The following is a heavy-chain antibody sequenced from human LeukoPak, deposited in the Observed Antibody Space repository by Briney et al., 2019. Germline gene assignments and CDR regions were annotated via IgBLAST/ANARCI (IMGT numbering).Heavy chain of an antibody. CDR1: GYTFTSYG. J-gene: IGHJ6*02. Sequence: ASVKVSCKASGYTFTSYGISWVRQAPGQGLEWMGLISAYNGNTNYAQKLQGRVTMTTDTSTSTAYMELRSLRSDDTAVYYCARDVECGTIFGVVITNYYYYYGMDVWGQGTTVTVSS. CDR2: ISAYNGNT. D-gene: IGHD3-3*01. CDR3: ARDVECGTIFGVVITNYYYYYGMDV. V-gene: IGHV1-18*01.